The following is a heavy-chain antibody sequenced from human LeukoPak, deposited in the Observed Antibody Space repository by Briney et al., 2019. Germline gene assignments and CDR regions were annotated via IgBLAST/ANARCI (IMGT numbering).Heavy chain of an antibody. CDR3: ARGRGYSSGWYLDY. J-gene: IGHJ4*02. Sequence: SETLSLTCTVTDVSISSSRYYWGWIRKPPGKGLEWIGSIYYSGSTYYNPSLKSRVTISVDTSKNQFSLKLSSVTAADTAVYYCARGRGYSSGWYLDYWGQGTLVTVSS. CDR1: DVSISSSRYY. D-gene: IGHD6-19*01. V-gene: IGHV4-39*07. CDR2: IYYSGST.